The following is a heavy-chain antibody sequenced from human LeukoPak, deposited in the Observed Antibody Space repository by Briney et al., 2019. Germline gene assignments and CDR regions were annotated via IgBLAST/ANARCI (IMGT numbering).Heavy chain of an antibody. Sequence: GGSLRLSCAASGFTFSSYAMHWVRQAPGKGLEWVAVISYDGSNKYYADSVRGRFTISRDNSKNTLYLQMNSLRAEDTAVYYCASEWELLVGYWGQGTLVTVSS. CDR1: GFTFSSYA. D-gene: IGHD1-26*01. V-gene: IGHV3-30-3*01. J-gene: IGHJ4*02. CDR3: ASEWELLVGY. CDR2: ISYDGSNK.